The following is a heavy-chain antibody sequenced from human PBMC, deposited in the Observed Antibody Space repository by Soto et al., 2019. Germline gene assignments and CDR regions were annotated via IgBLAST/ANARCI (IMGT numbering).Heavy chain of an antibody. CDR1: GYTFTSYG. CDR3: ARLLLSSSWQYYFDY. Sequence: ASVKVSCKASGYTFTSYGISWVRQAPGQGLEWMGWISAYNGNTNYAQKLQGRVTMTTDTSTSTAYMELRSLRSDDTAVYYCARLLLSSSWQYYFDYWGQGTLVTVSS. CDR2: ISAYNGNT. J-gene: IGHJ4*02. V-gene: IGHV1-18*04. D-gene: IGHD6-13*01.